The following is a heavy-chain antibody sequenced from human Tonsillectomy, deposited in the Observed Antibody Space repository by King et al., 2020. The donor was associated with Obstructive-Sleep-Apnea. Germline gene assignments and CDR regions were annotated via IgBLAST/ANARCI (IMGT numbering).Heavy chain of an antibody. Sequence: VQLVESGGGVVQPGRSLRPSCAASGFPFSTYSMHWVRQAPGKGLEWVAVISYDGNYKYYTDSVKGRFTISRDNSKNTLYLQMNSLRAEDTAVYYCAGSIDSLNWFDPWGQGILVTVSS. V-gene: IGHV3-30*04. CDR3: AGSIDSLNWFDP. CDR2: ISYDGNYK. J-gene: IGHJ5*02. CDR1: GFPFSTYS. D-gene: IGHD3-9*01.